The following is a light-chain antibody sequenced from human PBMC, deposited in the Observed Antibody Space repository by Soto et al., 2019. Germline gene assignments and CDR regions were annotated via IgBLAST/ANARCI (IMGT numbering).Light chain of an antibody. Sequence: QTVVTQEPSFSVSPGGTVTLTCGLSSGSVSTDSFPSWFQQTPGQPPRTLMYNTNIRSSGVPDRFSGSMVGNKAALTITGAQADDESDYYCVLYLGNGIWMFGGGTQLTVL. CDR1: SGSVSTDSF. CDR3: VLYLGNGIWM. CDR2: NTN. V-gene: IGLV8-61*01. J-gene: IGLJ3*02.